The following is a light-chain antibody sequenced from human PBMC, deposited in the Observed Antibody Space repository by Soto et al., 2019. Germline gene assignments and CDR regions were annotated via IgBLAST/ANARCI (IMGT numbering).Light chain of an antibody. V-gene: IGLV1-40*01. CDR2: DNN. CDR3: QSYDRSLSGNL. CDR1: SSNIGAGYD. J-gene: IGLJ1*01. Sequence: QSVLTQPPSVSGAPGQRGTISCTGSSSNIGAGYDVHWYQQRPATAPKLLIYDNNNRPSGVPDRFSASKSGTSASLAITGLQAEDEADYYCQSYDRSLSGNLFGTGTKHTV.